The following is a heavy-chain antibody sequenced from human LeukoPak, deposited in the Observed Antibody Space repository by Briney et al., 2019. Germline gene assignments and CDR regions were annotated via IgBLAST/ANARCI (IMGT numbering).Heavy chain of an antibody. CDR3: ARESYGGNSFDY. V-gene: IGHV4-61*02. D-gene: IGHD4-23*01. CDR2: IYTSGST. Sequence: PSETLSLTCTVSGGSISSGSYYWSWIRQRAGKGLEWIGRIYTSGSTNYNPSLKSRVTISVDTSKNQFSLKLSSVTAADTAVYYCARESYGGNSFDYWGQGTLVTVSS. J-gene: IGHJ4*02. CDR1: GGSISSGSYY.